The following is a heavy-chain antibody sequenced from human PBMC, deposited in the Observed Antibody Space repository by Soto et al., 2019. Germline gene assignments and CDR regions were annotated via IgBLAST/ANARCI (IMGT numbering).Heavy chain of an antibody. J-gene: IGHJ4*02. V-gene: IGHV1-24*01. D-gene: IGHD2-15*01. CDR2: FDPEDGET. CDR3: ATPKPVYCSGGSCSTYYFDY. CDR1: GYTLTELS. Sequence: GASVKVSCKVSGYTLTELSMHWVRQAPGKGLEWMGGFDPEDGETIYAQKFQGRVTMTEDTSTDTAYMELSSLRSEDTAVYYCATPKPVYCSGGSCSTYYFDYWGQGTLVTVSS.